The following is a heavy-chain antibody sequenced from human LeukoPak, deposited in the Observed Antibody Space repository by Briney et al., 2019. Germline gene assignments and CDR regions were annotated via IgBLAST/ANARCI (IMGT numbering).Heavy chain of an antibody. CDR3: AGLNSWFDP. CDR2: IYYSGST. Sequence: SETLSLTCAVSGYSISSGYYWGWIRQPPGKGLEWIGYIYYSGSTNYNPSLKSRVTISVDTSKNQFSLKLSSVTAADTAVYYCAGLNSWFDPWGQGTLVTVSS. J-gene: IGHJ5*02. V-gene: IGHV4-61*01. CDR1: GYSISSGYY.